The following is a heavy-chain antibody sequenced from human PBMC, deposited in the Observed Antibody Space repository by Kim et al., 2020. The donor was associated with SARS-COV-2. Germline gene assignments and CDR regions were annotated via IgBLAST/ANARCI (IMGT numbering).Heavy chain of an antibody. V-gene: IGHV3-30*04. D-gene: IGHD3-10*01. CDR3: ARGRRENGSGSDPVDFDY. CDR1: GFTFSSYA. Sequence: GGSLRLSCAASGFTFSSYAMHWVRQAPGKGLEWVAVISYDGSNKYYADSVKGRFTISRDNSKNTLYLQMNSLRAEDTAVYYCARGRRENGSGSDPVDFDYWGQGTLVTVSS. J-gene: IGHJ4*02. CDR2: ISYDGSNK.